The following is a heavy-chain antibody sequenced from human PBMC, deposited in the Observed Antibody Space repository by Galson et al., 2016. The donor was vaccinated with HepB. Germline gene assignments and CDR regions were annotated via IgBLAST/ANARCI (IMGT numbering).Heavy chain of an antibody. D-gene: IGHD6-13*01. J-gene: IGHJ4*02. CDR3: ARIGSSWNLDY. Sequence: SLRLSCAASGFTFSSYWMSWVRQAPGKGLEWVANIKEDGSEKKYVDSLKGRFTTSRDNARNSLYLQMNSLRAEDTAVFYCARIGSSWNLDYWGQGTLVTVSS. V-gene: IGHV3-7*01. CDR2: IKEDGSEK. CDR1: GFTFSSYW.